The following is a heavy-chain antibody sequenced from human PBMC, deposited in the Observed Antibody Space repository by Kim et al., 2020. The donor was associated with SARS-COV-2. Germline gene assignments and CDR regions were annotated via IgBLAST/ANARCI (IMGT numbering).Heavy chain of an antibody. Sequence: GGSLRLSCAASGFTFSSYSMNWVRQAPGKGLEWVSSISSSSSYIYYADSVKGRFTISRDNAKNSLYLQMNSLRAEDTAVYYCARVRYCTNGVCYTQLWGAFDIWGQGTMVTVSS. D-gene: IGHD2-8*01. CDR3: ARVRYCTNGVCYTQLWGAFDI. CDR2: ISSSSSYI. CDR1: GFTFSSYS. J-gene: IGHJ3*02. V-gene: IGHV3-21*01.